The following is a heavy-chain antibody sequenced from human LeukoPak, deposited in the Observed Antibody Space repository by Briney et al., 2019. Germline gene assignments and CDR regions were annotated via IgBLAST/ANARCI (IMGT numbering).Heavy chain of an antibody. J-gene: IGHJ4*02. CDR1: GYTFTSYG. Sequence: ASVKVSCKASGYTFTSYGISWVRQAPGQGLEWMGWISAYNGNTKYAQKPQGRVTMTTDTSTSTVYMELRSLRSDDTAVYYCARDEEGYCSGGSCYLVSGYWGQGTLVTVST. V-gene: IGHV1-18*01. CDR2: ISAYNGNT. CDR3: ARDEEGYCSGGSCYLVSGY. D-gene: IGHD2-15*01.